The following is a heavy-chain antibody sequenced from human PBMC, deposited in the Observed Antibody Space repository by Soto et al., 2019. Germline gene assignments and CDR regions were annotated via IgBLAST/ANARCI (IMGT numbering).Heavy chain of an antibody. CDR2: IYRGDSDT. CDR3: ARRHSSTNWFDP. D-gene: IGHD6-13*01. J-gene: IGHJ5*02. Sequence: GESRKICCKASGYSFTSYWIGGRRQMGGRVLEWMWIIYRGDSDTRYSPSFGRQVTISADNSISTAYLQWSIRKAADTAMYCCARRHSSTNWFDPWGQGTLVTVSS. V-gene: IGHV5-51*01. CDR1: GYSFTSYW.